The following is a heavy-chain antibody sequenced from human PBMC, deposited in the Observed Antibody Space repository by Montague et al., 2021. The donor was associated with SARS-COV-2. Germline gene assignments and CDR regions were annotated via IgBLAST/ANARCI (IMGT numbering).Heavy chain of an antibody. CDR3: ARTVYNWNDWFDP. CDR1: GGSISSYY. D-gene: IGHD1-20*01. V-gene: IGHV4-59*13. Sequence: SETLSLTCSVSGGSISSYYWSWIRQSPGKGLEWIGYIFHSGITDYNPSLKSRVTISVDMSKNQFSLQMNSVTAADPAVYYCARTVYNWNDWFDPWGQGTLVTVSS. CDR2: IFHSGIT. J-gene: IGHJ5*02.